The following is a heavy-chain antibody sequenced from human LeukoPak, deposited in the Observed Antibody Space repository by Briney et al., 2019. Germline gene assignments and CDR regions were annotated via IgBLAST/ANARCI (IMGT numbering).Heavy chain of an antibody. CDR3: AKAKVGAIEFDP. Sequence: GTSLRLSCAASGFTFSSYAMHWVRQAPGKGLEWVAVISYDGSNKYYADSVKGRFTISRDNSKNSLYLQMNSLRTEDTALYYCAKAKVGAIEFDPWGQGTLVTVSS. CDR2: ISYDGSNK. D-gene: IGHD1-26*01. J-gene: IGHJ5*02. CDR1: GFTFSSYA. V-gene: IGHV3-30-3*01.